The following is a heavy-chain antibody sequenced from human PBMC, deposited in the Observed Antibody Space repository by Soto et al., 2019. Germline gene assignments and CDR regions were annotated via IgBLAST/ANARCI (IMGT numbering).Heavy chain of an antibody. CDR1: GGTFSSYA. V-gene: IGHV1-69*12. J-gene: IGHJ6*02. CDR3: ARAYSNYLLMVV. Sequence: QVQLVQSGAEVKKPGSSVQVSCKASGGTFSSYAISWVRQAPGQGLEWMGGIIPIFGTANYAQKFQGRVTITADEYTYTDYIQLSILRSEVTAVYYCARAYSNYLLMVVWGQGTTVTVSS. D-gene: IGHD4-4*01. CDR2: IIPIFGTA.